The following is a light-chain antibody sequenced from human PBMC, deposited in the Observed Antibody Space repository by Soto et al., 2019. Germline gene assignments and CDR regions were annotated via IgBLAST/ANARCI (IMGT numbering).Light chain of an antibody. Sequence: IQITQSPSSLSASTGDRVTITCRASQGISSYLAWYQQKPGKAPKLLIYAASTLQSGVPSRFSGSGSGTEFTLTISSLQSEDFAVYYCQQYNNWPIAFGQGTRLEIK. CDR3: QQYNNWPIA. CDR2: AAS. CDR1: QGISSY. J-gene: IGKJ5*01. V-gene: IGKV1-8*01.